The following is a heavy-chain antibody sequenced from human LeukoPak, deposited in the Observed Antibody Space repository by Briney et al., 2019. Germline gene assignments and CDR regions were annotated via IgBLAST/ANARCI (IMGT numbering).Heavy chain of an antibody. V-gene: IGHV3-30-3*01. J-gene: IGHJ6*02. D-gene: IGHD5/OR15-5a*01. CDR1: GFTFSGYA. CDR3: ARSVESPSVYYYYGMDV. CDR2: ISDDGSNK. Sequence: GGSLRLSCATSGFTFSGYAIHRVRQAPGKGLEWVALISDDGSNKYYADSVKGRFTISRDNSKNTLYLQMNSLRAEDTALYYCARSVESPSVYYYYGMDVWGQGTTVTVSS.